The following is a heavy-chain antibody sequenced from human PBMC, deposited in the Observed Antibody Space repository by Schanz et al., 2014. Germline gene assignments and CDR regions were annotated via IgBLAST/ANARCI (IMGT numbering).Heavy chain of an antibody. Sequence: QVQLVQSGAEAKKPGASVRVSCKASGYTFTTYAMSWVRQAPGQGLEWVGWMNPKTGNTDHAQKFQGRVSMTWDASTSTAYLDLSRQRSEDTGVYYCARALKGKVAIFGVIAAQNYYYMDVWGKGTTVTVSS. CDR3: ARALKGKVAIFGVIAAQNYYYMDV. D-gene: IGHD3-3*01. J-gene: IGHJ6*03. CDR1: GYTFTTYA. CDR2: MNPKTGNT. V-gene: IGHV1-8*02.